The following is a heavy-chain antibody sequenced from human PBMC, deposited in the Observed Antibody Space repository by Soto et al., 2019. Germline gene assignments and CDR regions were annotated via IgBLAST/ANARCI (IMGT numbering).Heavy chain of an antibody. CDR3: GRDVAKGVSRRCVY. CDR2: ISAYNGKT. J-gene: IGHJ4*02. D-gene: IGHD3-10*01. CDR1: GHTFTSDR. V-gene: IGHV1-18*04. Sequence: APVTVSSPAPGHTFTSDRTTCARQPARQGIEGMGWISAYNGKTNYAKKLQARAHMNKGTSTSTADMELRSRRSDDTAVYYCGRDVAKGVSRRCVYWGQGALVTVSS.